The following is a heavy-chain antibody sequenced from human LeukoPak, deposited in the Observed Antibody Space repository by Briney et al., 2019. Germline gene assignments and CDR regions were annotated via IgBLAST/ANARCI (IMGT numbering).Heavy chain of an antibody. CDR3: ARDLKWPDSH. CDR2: IKRDGSEK. J-gene: IGHJ4*02. Sequence: GGSLRLSCAASGFTFSSNYMSWVRQAPGKGLEWVANIKRDGSEKHYVDSVKGRFTISRDNAKNSMFLQMNSLRAEDTAVYYCARDLKWPDSHWGQGTLVTVSS. D-gene: IGHD3-22*01. V-gene: IGHV3-7*01. CDR1: GFTFSSNY.